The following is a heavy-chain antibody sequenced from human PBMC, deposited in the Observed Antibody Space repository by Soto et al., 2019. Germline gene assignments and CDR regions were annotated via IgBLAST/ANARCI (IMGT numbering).Heavy chain of an antibody. Sequence: SETLSLTCTVSGGSIKSGDYYWTWIRQPPGKGLEFIGYIYYSANTYYNPSLKSRVTISVDTSKNHLSLKLSSVTAADTAVYYCARVGGINWFDPWGQGTLVTVSS. CDR1: GGSIKSGDYY. CDR2: IYYSANT. CDR3: ARVGGINWFDP. D-gene: IGHD3-16*01. V-gene: IGHV4-30-4*01. J-gene: IGHJ5*02.